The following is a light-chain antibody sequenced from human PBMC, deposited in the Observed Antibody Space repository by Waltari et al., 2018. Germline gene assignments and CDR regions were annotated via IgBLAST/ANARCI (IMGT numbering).Light chain of an antibody. V-gene: IGKV3-15*01. CDR2: GAS. Sequence: EIVMTQSPATRSVSPGERATLSCRASQSVSSNLAWYQQKPGQAPRLLMYGASTRATGIPARFSGSGSGTEFTLTISSLQSEDFALYYCQQYNNWPRTFGQGTKVEIK. J-gene: IGKJ1*01. CDR3: QQYNNWPRT. CDR1: QSVSSN.